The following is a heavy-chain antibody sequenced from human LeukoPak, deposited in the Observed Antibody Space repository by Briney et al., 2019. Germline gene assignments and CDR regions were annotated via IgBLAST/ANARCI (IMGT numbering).Heavy chain of an antibody. CDR1: GGSISSYY. V-gene: IGHV4-4*07. Sequence: PSETLSLTCTVSGGSISSYYWSWIRQPAGKGLEWIGRIYTSGSTNYNPSLKSRVTMSVDTSKNQFSLKLSSVTAADTAVYYCARRPTQWRGGPYYFDYWGQGTLVTVSS. CDR3: ARRPTQWRGGPYYFDY. J-gene: IGHJ4*02. D-gene: IGHD6-19*01. CDR2: IYTSGST.